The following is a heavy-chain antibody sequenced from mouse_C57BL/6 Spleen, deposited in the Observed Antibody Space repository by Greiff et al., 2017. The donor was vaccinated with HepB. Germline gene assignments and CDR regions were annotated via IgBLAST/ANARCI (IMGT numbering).Heavy chain of an antibody. Sequence: DVQLQESGPGLVKPSQSLSLTCSVTGYSITSGYYWNWIRQFPGNKLEWMGYISYDGSNNYNPSLKNRISITRDTSKNQFFLKLNSVTTEDTATYYCANNYEGFAYWGQGTLVTVSA. CDR2: ISYDGSN. V-gene: IGHV3-6*01. J-gene: IGHJ3*01. CDR3: ANNYEGFAY. D-gene: IGHD1-3*01. CDR1: GYSITSGYY.